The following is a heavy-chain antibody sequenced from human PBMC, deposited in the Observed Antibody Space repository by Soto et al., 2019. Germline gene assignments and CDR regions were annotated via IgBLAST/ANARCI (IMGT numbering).Heavy chain of an antibody. V-gene: IGHV1-46*01. Sequence: ASVKVSCKASGYTFTSYYMHWVRQAPGQGPEWMGIISPSGGSTSYAQKFQGRVTMTRGTSTSTVYMELSSLRSEDTAVYYCARKRKEYYDILTGYYGVYGMDVWGQGTTVTVSS. D-gene: IGHD3-9*01. CDR1: GYTFTSYY. J-gene: IGHJ6*02. CDR2: ISPSGGST. CDR3: ARKRKEYYDILTGYYGVYGMDV.